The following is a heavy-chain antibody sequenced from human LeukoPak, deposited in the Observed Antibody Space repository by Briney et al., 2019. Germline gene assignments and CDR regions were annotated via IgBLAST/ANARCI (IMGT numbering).Heavy chain of an antibody. CDR1: GYNFTSYW. CDR2: IYPGDSDT. V-gene: IGHV5-51*01. CDR3: ARAYYYDSSGYLYYFDY. D-gene: IGHD3-22*01. Sequence: GESLKISCKGSGYNFTSYWIGWVRQMPGKGLERMGIIYPGDSDTRYSPSFQGQVTISADKSISTAYLQWSSLKASDTAMYYCARAYYYDSSGYLYYFDYWGQGTLVTVSS. J-gene: IGHJ4*02.